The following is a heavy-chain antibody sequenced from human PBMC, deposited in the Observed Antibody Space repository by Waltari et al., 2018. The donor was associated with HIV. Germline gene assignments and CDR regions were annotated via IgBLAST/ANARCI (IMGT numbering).Heavy chain of an antibody. CDR2: IYTEGRVT. D-gene: IGHD3-22*01. CDR3: AMAWNYYDSSGFSGFFDY. Sequence: EVQLVQSGGGLVQPGGSLRLSCEASGFAFRKYWMHWVRQAPGKGLVWVSRIYTEGRVTRYADFVEGRFTISRDNAKNILYLQMSSLRAEDTAVYYCAMAWNYYDSSGFSGFFDYWGQGNLVTVAP. J-gene: IGHJ4*02. V-gene: IGHV3-74*01. CDR1: GFAFRKYW.